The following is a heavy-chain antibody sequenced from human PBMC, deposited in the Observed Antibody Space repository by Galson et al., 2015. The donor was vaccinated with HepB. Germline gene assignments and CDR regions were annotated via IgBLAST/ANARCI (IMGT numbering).Heavy chain of an antibody. CDR1: GYIFTRYD. CDR3: ARGSTTWFDP. J-gene: IGHJ5*02. CDR2: MDPNSANT. D-gene: IGHD1-14*01. Sequence: SVKVSCKASGYIFTRYDINWVRQATGQGLEWMGWMDPNSANTGSAEKFQGRLTMTMNTSISTAYMELNSLRSEDTAVYFCARGSTTWFDPWGQGTLVTVSS. V-gene: IGHV1-8*01.